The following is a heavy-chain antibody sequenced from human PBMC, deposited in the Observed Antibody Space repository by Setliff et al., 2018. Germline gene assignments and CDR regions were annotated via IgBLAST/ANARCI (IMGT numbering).Heavy chain of an antibody. CDR3: ARGVSSVSWTPRY. Sequence: SETLSLTCRVSGGSISSGNYYWGLIRQPPGKGLEWVATIYYSGSTYSNPSLKSRLIISVDAPDNQFSLKLSSVIAADTAVYYCARGVSSVSWTPRYWGRGILVTSPQ. CDR2: IYYSGST. D-gene: IGHD6-19*01. J-gene: IGHJ4*02. CDR1: GGSISSGNYY. V-gene: IGHV4-39*01.